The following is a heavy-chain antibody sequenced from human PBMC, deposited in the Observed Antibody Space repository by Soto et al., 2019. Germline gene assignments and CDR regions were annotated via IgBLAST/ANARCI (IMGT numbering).Heavy chain of an antibody. CDR2: IKHSGST. V-gene: IGHV4-34*01. Sequence: SETLSLTCAVYGGSFSGYNWSWIRQPPGKGLEWIGEIKHSGSTNYNLSLKSRVTISVDTSKNQFSLKLSSVTAAGTAVYYCARGRIMITFGGVIVLYGMDVWGQGTTVTVSS. CDR3: ARGRIMITFGGVIVLYGMDV. J-gene: IGHJ6*02. CDR1: GGSFSGYN. D-gene: IGHD3-16*02.